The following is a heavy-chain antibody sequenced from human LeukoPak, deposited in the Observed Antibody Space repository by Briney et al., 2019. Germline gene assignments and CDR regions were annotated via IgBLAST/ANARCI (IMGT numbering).Heavy chain of an antibody. CDR1: GLTFSDYY. V-gene: IGHV3-11*04. J-gene: IGHJ4*02. CDR2: ISGTGTTI. CDR3: AVQITMIVVVPYFDY. Sequence: GGSLRLSCAASGLTFSDYYMTWIRQAPGKGLEWVSSISGTGTTIYSADSVRGRFTVSRDNARSSLFLHRNSLRAEDTAVYYCAVQITMIVVVPYFDYWGQGTLVTVSS. D-gene: IGHD3-22*01.